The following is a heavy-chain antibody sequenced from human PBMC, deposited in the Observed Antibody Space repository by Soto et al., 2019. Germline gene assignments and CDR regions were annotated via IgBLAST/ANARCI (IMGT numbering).Heavy chain of an antibody. D-gene: IGHD4-17*01. Sequence: QVQLQESGLGLVKPSETLSLTCTVSSGSISSYYWSWIRQPPGKGLEWIGYIYYSGSTNYNPSLKSRVTISVDTSKNQFSLKLSSVTAADTAVYYCARQYGDYIRGAFDIWGQGTMVNVSS. J-gene: IGHJ3*02. V-gene: IGHV4-59*01. CDR3: ARQYGDYIRGAFDI. CDR1: SGSISSYY. CDR2: IYYSGST.